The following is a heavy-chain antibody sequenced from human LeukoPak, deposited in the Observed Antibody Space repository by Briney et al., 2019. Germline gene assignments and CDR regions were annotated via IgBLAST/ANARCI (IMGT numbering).Heavy chain of an antibody. CDR3: AVLGIAVAGTEYFDY. CDR2: ISGSGGST. D-gene: IGHD6-19*01. Sequence: GGSLRLSCAASGFTFSSYAMSWVRQAPGKGLEWVSAISGSGGSTYYADSVKGRFTISRDNSKNTLYLQMNSLRAEDTAVYYCAVLGIAVAGTEYFDYWGQGTLVTVSS. CDR1: GFTFSSYA. J-gene: IGHJ4*02. V-gene: IGHV3-23*01.